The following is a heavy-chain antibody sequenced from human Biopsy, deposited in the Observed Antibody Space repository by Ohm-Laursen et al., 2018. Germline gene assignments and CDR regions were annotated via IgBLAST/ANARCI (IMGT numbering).Heavy chain of an antibody. D-gene: IGHD3-22*01. J-gene: IGHJ3*01. Sequence: SDTLSLTRNVSGGDINNYYWSSIRQPAGKGLEWIGRIYPGGSTNYNPSLKSRVTMSVDTSKKQLSLRLRSVTAADTAMYYCASVVLGPTNDAFDLWGQGTMVVVSS. CDR2: IYPGGST. CDR3: ASVVLGPTNDAFDL. CDR1: GGDINNYY. V-gene: IGHV4-4*07.